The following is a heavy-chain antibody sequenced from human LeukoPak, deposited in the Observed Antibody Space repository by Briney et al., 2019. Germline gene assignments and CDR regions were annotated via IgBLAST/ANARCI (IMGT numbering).Heavy chain of an antibody. CDR3: AIETGSVGLHERARGVMSKDYYYYGMDV. V-gene: IGHV4-4*07. CDR1: GGSISSYY. Sequence: PSETLSLTCTVSGGSISSYYWSWIRQPAGKGLEWIGRIYTSGSTNYNPSLKSRVTMSVDTSKNQFSLKLSSVTAADTAVYYCAIETGSVGLHERARGVMSKDYYYYGMDVWGQGTTVTVSS. CDR2: IYTSGST. D-gene: IGHD3-10*01. J-gene: IGHJ6*02.